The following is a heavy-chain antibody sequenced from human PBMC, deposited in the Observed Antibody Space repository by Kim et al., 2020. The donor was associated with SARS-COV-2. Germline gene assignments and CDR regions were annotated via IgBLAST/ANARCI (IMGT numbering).Heavy chain of an antibody. Sequence: YGGSVKGRFTISRDNSNNTLYLHVSGLRAEDTALYYCARGNCRGGSCPPDYWGLGTLVTVSS. V-gene: IGHV3-33*01. J-gene: IGHJ4*02. CDR3: ARGNCRGGSCPPDY. D-gene: IGHD2-15*01.